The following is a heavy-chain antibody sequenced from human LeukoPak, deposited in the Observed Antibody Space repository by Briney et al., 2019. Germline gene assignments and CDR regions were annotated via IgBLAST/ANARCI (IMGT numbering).Heavy chain of an antibody. D-gene: IGHD3-16*01. CDR1: GHTFTINH. V-gene: IGHV1-46*01. Sequence: GASVKVSCKASGHTFTINHIHWVRQAPGQGLEWMGVINPSGDSTTYARNFQGRVTMTRDTSTSTVYMELRSLRSEDTAIYYCAKLATSDTGETYWGQGTLVTVSS. CDR3: AKLATSDTGETY. CDR2: INPSGDST. J-gene: IGHJ4*02.